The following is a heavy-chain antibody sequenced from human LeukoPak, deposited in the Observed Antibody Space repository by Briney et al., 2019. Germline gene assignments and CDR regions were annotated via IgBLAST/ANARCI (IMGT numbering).Heavy chain of an antibody. Sequence: GGSLRLSCAASGFTFSSYSMNWVRQAPGKGLEWVSSISSSSSYIYYADSVKGRFTISRDNSKNTLYLQMNSLRAEDTGVYYCAKIGSDLSITMIVVVHFDYWGQGTLVTVSS. CDR2: ISSSSSYI. J-gene: IGHJ4*02. V-gene: IGHV3-21*04. D-gene: IGHD3-22*01. CDR3: AKIGSDLSITMIVVVHFDY. CDR1: GFTFSSYS.